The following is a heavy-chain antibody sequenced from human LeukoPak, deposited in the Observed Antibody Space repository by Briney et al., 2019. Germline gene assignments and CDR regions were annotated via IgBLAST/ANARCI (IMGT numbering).Heavy chain of an antibody. CDR1: GGSISSSSYY. J-gene: IGHJ4*02. Sequence: SETLSLTCTVSGGSISSSSYYWGWIRQPPGKGLEWIGSIYYSGSTYYNPSLKSRVTISVDTSKNQFSLKLSSVTAADTAVYYCAREGRFLEWLYSFDYWGQGTLVTVSS. D-gene: IGHD3-3*01. CDR2: IYYSGST. V-gene: IGHV4-39*07. CDR3: AREGRFLEWLYSFDY.